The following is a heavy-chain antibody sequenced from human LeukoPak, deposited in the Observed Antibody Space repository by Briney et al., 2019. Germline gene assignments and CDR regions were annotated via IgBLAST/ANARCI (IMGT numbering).Heavy chain of an antibody. CDR3: AKERQGGNSYGDEAFYFDY. CDR1: GFTFSSYW. Sequence: LTGGSLRLSCAASGFTFSSYWMHWVRQAPGKGLVWVSRINSDGSSTSYADSVKGRFTISRDNSKNTLYLQMHSLRAEDTAIYYCAKERQGGNSYGDEAFYFDYWGQGTLVTVSS. J-gene: IGHJ4*02. D-gene: IGHD4-23*01. CDR2: INSDGSST. V-gene: IGHV3-74*01.